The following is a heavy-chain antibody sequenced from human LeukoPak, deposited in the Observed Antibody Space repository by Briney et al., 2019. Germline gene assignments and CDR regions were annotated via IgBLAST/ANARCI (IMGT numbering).Heavy chain of an antibody. D-gene: IGHD2-15*01. CDR1: GGSISSGDYY. CDR3: ARVATVVAANYYYYGMDV. Sequence: SQTLSLTCTVSGGSISSGDYYWSWIRQPPGKGPEWIGYIYYSGSTYYNPSLKSRVTISVDTSKNQFSLKLSSVTAADTAVYYCARVATVVAANYYYYGMDVWGQGTTVTVSS. J-gene: IGHJ6*02. V-gene: IGHV4-30-4*01. CDR2: IYYSGST.